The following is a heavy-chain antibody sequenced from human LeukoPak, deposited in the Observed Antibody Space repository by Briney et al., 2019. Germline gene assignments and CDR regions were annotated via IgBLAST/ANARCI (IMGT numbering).Heavy chain of an antibody. CDR1: RGSIRTYY. V-gene: IGHV4-34*01. J-gene: IGHJ4*02. D-gene: IGHD5-18*01. CDR2: ISNSGSI. Sequence: SSETLSLTCTVSRGSIRTYYWSWIRQPPGKGLEWIAEISNSGSIDYNPSLKSRFTISGDNSKNQLSLKLNTVTAADMAVYYCARYDVDTDMVMIDSGCQGTLVTVSS. CDR3: ARYDVDTDMVMIDS.